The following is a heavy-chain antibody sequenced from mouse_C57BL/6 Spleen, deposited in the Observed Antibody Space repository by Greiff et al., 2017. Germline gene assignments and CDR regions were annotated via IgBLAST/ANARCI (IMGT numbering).Heavy chain of an antibody. CDR3: ARSSYYYGSSYGYFDV. V-gene: IGHV1-59*01. CDR2: IDPSDSYT. J-gene: IGHJ1*03. D-gene: IGHD1-1*01. CDR1: GYTFTSYW. Sequence: QVQLQQPGAELVRPGTSVKLSCKASGYTFTSYWMHWVKQRPGQGLEWIGVIDPSDSYTNYNQKFKGKATLTVDTSSSTAYMQLSSLTSEDSAVYYCARSSYYYGSSYGYFDVWGTGTTVTVSS.